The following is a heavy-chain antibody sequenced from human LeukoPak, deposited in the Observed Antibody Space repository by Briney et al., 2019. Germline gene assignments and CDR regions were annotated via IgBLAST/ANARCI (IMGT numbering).Heavy chain of an antibody. J-gene: IGHJ6*03. V-gene: IGHV1-69*13. CDR3: AILDIVVVPANYYYYYMDV. CDR1: GGTFSSYA. D-gene: IGHD2-2*01. CDR2: IIPIFGTA. Sequence: SVKVSCKASGGTFSSYAISWVRQAPGQGLEWMGGIIPIFGTANYAQKFQGRVTITADESTSTAYMELSSLRSEDTAVYYCAILDIVVVPANYYYYYMDVWGKGTTVTVSS.